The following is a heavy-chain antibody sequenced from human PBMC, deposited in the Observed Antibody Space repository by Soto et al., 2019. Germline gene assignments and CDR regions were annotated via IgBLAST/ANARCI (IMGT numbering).Heavy chain of an antibody. D-gene: IGHD3-16*01. Sequence: PGGSLRLSCAASGFSFGGYNMNWVRQAPGKGLEWVSHITSGLTTHYADFVQGRFTISRDNAKNSLYLEMNDLRDEDTAVYYCARDTSNGVTIGGLDSWGQGTLVTVYS. CDR3: ARDTSNGVTIGGLDS. CDR1: GFSFGGYN. J-gene: IGHJ4*02. V-gene: IGHV3-48*02. CDR2: ITSGLTT.